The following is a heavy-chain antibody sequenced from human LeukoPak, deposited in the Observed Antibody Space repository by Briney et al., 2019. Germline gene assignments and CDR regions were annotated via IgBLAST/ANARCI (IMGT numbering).Heavy chain of an antibody. CDR1: GGSIRSGDYY. CDR2: IYSSGST. Sequence: SETLSLTCTVSGGSIRSGDYYWSWIRQPPGKVLEWIGYIYSSGSTYYDPSLKSRVTISVDTSKNQFSLKLSSVTAADTAVYYCARDHQGYFDYWGQGTLVTVSS. CDR3: ARDHQGYFDY. V-gene: IGHV4-30-4*01. J-gene: IGHJ4*02.